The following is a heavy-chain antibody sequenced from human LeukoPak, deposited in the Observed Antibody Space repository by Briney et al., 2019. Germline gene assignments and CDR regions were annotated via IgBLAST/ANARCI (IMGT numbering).Heavy chain of an antibody. J-gene: IGHJ5*02. CDR2: IYYSGST. D-gene: IGHD1-26*01. CDR1: GGSISSGGNY. CDR3: ARRDGSYSWFDP. Sequence: PSQTLSLTCTVSGGSISSGGNYWSWLRQLPGTGLEWIGYIYYSGSTNYNPSLKSRVTISVDTSKNQFSLKLSSVTAADTAVYYCARRDGSYSWFDPWGQGTLVTVSS. V-gene: IGHV4-61*08.